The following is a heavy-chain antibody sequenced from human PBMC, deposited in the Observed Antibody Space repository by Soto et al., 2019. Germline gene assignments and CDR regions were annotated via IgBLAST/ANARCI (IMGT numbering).Heavy chain of an antibody. CDR2: IFPGDSDT. V-gene: IGHV5-51*01. J-gene: IGHJ4*02. CDR1: GYTFTNYW. D-gene: IGHD3-16*01. CDR3: VRPNFGALTHCDC. Sequence: GESLKISFKAIGYTFTNYWIGWVRQTPGKGLEWMGIIFPGDSDTRYNPSFEGQVTVSADESISTAYLQWNTLKASDTAMYYCVRPNFGALTHCDCWGRGTRVTVSS.